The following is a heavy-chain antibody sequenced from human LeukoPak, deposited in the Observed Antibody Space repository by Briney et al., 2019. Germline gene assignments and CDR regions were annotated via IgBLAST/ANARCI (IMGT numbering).Heavy chain of an antibody. CDR1: GGSIGDYY. D-gene: IGHD3-9*01. CDR3: ARAPYDILTGYFLFDS. CDR2: IYYSGTT. V-gene: IGHV4-59*08. J-gene: IGHJ4*02. Sequence: SETLSLTCTVSGGSIGDYYWNWIRQPPGKGLEWIGYIYYSGTTKYNPSLESRVTISVETPKNQFSLNLRYVTAADTAVYYCARAPYDILTGYFLFDSWGQGTLVTVSS.